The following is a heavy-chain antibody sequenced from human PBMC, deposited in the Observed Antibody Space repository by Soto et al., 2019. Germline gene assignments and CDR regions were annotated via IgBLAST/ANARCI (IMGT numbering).Heavy chain of an antibody. CDR3: ARVKLYYDSSGYLTDNNYYYGMDV. CDR1: GGTFSSYA. CDR2: IIPIFGTA. J-gene: IGHJ6*02. Sequence: ASVKVSCKASGGTFSSYAISWVRQAPGQGLEWMGGIIPIFGTANYAQKFQGRVTITADESTSTAYMELSSLRSEDTAVYYCARVKLYYDSSGYLTDNNYYYGMDVWGQGTTVTVSS. D-gene: IGHD3-22*01. V-gene: IGHV1-69*13.